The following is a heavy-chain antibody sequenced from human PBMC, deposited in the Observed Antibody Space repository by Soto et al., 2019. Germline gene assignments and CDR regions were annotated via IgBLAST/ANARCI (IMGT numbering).Heavy chain of an antibody. Sequence: GGSLRLSCEASGFTFSSYGMLWVRRAPGKGLEWVALTWSNGKNEFYGESVKGRFTISRGNSKNTVYLEMNSLRADDTGVYYCARQLVVPYSGYAMDVWGQGTTVTVSS. CDR2: TWSNGKNE. J-gene: IGHJ6*02. D-gene: IGHD2-21*01. CDR1: GFTFSSYG. CDR3: ARQLVVPYSGYAMDV. V-gene: IGHV3-33*01.